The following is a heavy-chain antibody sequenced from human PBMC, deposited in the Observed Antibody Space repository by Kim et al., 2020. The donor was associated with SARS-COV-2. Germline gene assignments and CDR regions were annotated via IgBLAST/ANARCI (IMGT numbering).Heavy chain of an antibody. V-gene: IGHV3-7*01. J-gene: IGHJ5*02. D-gene: IGHD2-2*01. Sequence: GGSLRLSCAASGFTFSDYWMTWVRQAPGKGLEWVANINQGGTEKNYVDSVEGRFTISRDNAKNSLYLQMNSLRAEDTAVYYCARKAAPGMPHDSWGQGTLVTVSS. CDR1: GFTFSDYW. CDR3: ARKAAPGMPHDS. CDR2: INQGGTEK.